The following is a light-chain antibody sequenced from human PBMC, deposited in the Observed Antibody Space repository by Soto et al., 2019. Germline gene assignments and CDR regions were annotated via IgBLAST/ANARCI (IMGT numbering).Light chain of an antibody. CDR3: QQYDSYPLT. Sequence: DIQMTPSPSTLSASVGDRVTRACRASQSISIWLAWYQQKPGRAPKFLIYKASDLENGVPSRFSGSGSGTEFALTISSLQPDDFATYYCQQYDSYPLTFGGGTKVDIK. CDR1: QSISIW. J-gene: IGKJ4*01. CDR2: KAS. V-gene: IGKV1-5*03.